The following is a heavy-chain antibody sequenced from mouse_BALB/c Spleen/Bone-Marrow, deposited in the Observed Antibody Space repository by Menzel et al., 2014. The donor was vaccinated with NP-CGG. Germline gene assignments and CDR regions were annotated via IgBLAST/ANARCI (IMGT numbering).Heavy chain of an antibody. Sequence: EVKLEESGGGLVQPGGSLKLSCAASGFDFSRYWMSWVRQAPGNGLEWIGEINPDSSTINYTPSLKDKFIISRDNAKNTLYLQMSKVRSEDTALYYCARLGYYGSSDYWGQGTTLTVSS. V-gene: IGHV4-1*02. D-gene: IGHD1-1*01. J-gene: IGHJ2*01. CDR3: ARLGYYGSSDY. CDR1: GFDFSRYW. CDR2: INPDSSTI.